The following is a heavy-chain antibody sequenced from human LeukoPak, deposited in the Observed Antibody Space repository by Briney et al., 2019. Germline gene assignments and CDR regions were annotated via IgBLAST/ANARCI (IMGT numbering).Heavy chain of an antibody. D-gene: IGHD6-13*01. V-gene: IGHV4-59*01. J-gene: IGHJ6*03. Sequence: SETLSLTCTVSGGSISSYYWSWIRQPPGKGLEWIGYIYYSGSTNYNPSLKSRVTISVDTSKNQFSLKLSSVTAADTAMYYCARYGYSSSWYMDVWGKGTTVTISS. CDR2: IYYSGST. CDR1: GGSISSYY. CDR3: ARYGYSSSWYMDV.